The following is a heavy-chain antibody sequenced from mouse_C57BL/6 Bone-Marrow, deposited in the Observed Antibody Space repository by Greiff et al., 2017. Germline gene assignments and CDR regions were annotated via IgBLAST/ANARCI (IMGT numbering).Heavy chain of an antibody. CDR3: ADGYPWFAY. CDR1: GFTFSSYG. Sequence: EVKLMESGGELVKPGGSLKLSCAASGFTFSSYGMSWVRQTPDKRLEWVATISSGGSYTYYPDSVKGRFTISRDNAKNTLYLQMSSLKSEDTAMYYCADGYPWFAYWGQGTLVTVSA. D-gene: IGHD2-3*01. CDR2: ISSGGSYT. V-gene: IGHV5-6*01. J-gene: IGHJ3*01.